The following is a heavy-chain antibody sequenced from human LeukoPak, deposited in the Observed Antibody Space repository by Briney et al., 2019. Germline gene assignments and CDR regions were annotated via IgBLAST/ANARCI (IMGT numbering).Heavy chain of an antibody. CDR1: GFTFSSYG. J-gene: IGHJ4*02. Sequence: GGSLRLSCAASGFTFSSYGMHWVRQAPGKGLEWVAIISYDGSYKYYTDSVKGRFTISRDNPKNTLYLQMNSLTAEDTAVYYCARDPGDYYISGSPPPENWGQGTLVTVSS. V-gene: IGHV3-30*03. D-gene: IGHD3-10*01. CDR3: ARDPGDYYISGSPPPEN. CDR2: ISYDGSYK.